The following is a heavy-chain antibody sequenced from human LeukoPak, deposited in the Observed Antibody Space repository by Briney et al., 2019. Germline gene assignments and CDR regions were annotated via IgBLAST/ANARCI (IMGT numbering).Heavy chain of an antibody. Sequence: GGSLRLSCAASGFAFSDYSMNWVRQAPGKGLEWVSYISSSDNTIHYADSVKGRFTISRDNAKNSLYLEMNSLRDEDTTVYYCARVHRGYSYGRLDYWGQGTLVTVSS. CDR2: ISSSDNTI. CDR1: GFAFSDYS. CDR3: ARVHRGYSYGRLDY. J-gene: IGHJ4*02. V-gene: IGHV3-48*02. D-gene: IGHD5-18*01.